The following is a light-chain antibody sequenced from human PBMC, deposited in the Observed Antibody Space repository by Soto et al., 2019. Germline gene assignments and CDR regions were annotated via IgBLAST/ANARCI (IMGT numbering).Light chain of an antibody. V-gene: IGKV3-20*01. J-gene: IGKJ1*01. CDR3: QQYGSSPWT. Sequence: EIGLTQSPGTLSLSPGERATLSCRASQSVSSSYLAWYQQKPGQAPRLLIYGASSRATGIPDRFSGSGSGTDFTLTISRLEPEDFAVYYCQQYGSSPWTFGQGGKV. CDR1: QSVSSSY. CDR2: GAS.